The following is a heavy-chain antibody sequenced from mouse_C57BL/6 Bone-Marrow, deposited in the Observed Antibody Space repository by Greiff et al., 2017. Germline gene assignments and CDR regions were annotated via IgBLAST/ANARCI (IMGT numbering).Heavy chain of an antibody. Sequence: VMLVQSGPGLVQPSQSLSITCTVSGFSLTSYGVHWVRQSPGKGLEWLGVIWSGGSTDYNAAFISRLSISKDNSKSQVFFKMNSLQADDTAIYYCARNGYYGSFYAMDYWGQGTSVTVSS. CDR1: GFSLTSYG. V-gene: IGHV2-2*01. CDR2: IWSGGST. CDR3: ARNGYYGSFYAMDY. J-gene: IGHJ4*01. D-gene: IGHD1-1*01.